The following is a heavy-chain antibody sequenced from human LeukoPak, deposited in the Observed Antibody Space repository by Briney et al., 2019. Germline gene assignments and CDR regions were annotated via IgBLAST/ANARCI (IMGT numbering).Heavy chain of an antibody. CDR3: ARCWGSGRYLFDAFDI. V-gene: IGHV3-23*01. CDR1: GFTLSSYE. J-gene: IGHJ3*02. Sequence: GGSLRLSCTVSGFTLSSYEMSWIRQAPGKGLEWVSSIEYSDTSGHYADSVQGRFTISRDNSKNTLYLQLNSLRAEDTAVYYCARCWGSGRYLFDAFDIWGQGTMVTVSS. CDR2: IEYSDTSG. D-gene: IGHD1-26*01.